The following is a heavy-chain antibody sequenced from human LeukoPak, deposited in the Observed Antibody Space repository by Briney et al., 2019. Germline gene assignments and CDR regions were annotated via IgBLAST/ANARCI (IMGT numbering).Heavy chain of an antibody. CDR3: ARGRYCTTTSCTYWYFDL. J-gene: IGHJ2*01. D-gene: IGHD2-2*01. Sequence: SKTLSLTCTVSGGSISSYYWSWIRQPAGEGLEWIGRVYSSGTTNYNPSLQSRVTMSVDSSKNQFSLKLNSVTAADTAVYYCARGRYCTTTSCTYWYFDLWGRGTLVTVSS. V-gene: IGHV4-4*07. CDR2: VYSSGTT. CDR1: GGSISSYY.